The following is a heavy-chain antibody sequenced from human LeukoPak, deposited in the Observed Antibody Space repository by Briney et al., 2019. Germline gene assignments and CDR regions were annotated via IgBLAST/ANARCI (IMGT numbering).Heavy chain of an antibody. J-gene: IGHJ4*02. CDR3: ARQGHDSVNFEAGFDY. V-gene: IGHV4-59*08. D-gene: IGHD1-20*01. CDR2: IHDSGTAN. CDR1: GGSMSDYY. Sequence: KTSESLSLTCIVSGGSMSDYYWSWIRQPPGKGLEWIGYIHDSGTANNYNPSLRSRVTISVDTSNNQLSLRLSSVTAADTAVYYCARQGHDSVNFEAGFDYWGQGTLVTVSS.